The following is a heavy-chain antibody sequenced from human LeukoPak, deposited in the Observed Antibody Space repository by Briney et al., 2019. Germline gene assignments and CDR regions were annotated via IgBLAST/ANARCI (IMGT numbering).Heavy chain of an antibody. Sequence: PGGSLRLSCAASGFTFSTYWMNWVRQAPGKGLEWVANIKPDGTEKYYVGSVQGRFTISRDNTKSSLYLQMNTLRGEDTAVYYCARDSLGYYYGSGSHDYWGQGTLVTVSS. CDR2: IKPDGTEK. V-gene: IGHV3-7*01. CDR3: ARDSLGYYYGSGSHDY. D-gene: IGHD3-10*01. CDR1: GFTFSTYW. J-gene: IGHJ4*02.